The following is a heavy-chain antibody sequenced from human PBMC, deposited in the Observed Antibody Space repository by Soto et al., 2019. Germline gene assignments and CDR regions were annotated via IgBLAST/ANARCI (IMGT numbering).Heavy chain of an antibody. D-gene: IGHD6-13*01. Sequence: SETLSLTCTVSGGSISSGGYYWSWIRQHPGKGLEWIGYIYYSGSTNYNPSLKSRVTISVDTSKNQFSLKLSSVTAADTAVYYCARSLGAAAADYGMDVWGQGTTVTVSS. V-gene: IGHV4-61*08. J-gene: IGHJ6*02. CDR3: ARSLGAAAADYGMDV. CDR2: IYYSGST. CDR1: GGSISSGGYY.